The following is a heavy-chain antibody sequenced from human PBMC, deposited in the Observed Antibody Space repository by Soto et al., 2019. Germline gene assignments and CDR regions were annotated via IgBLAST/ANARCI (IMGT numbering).Heavy chain of an antibody. J-gene: IGHJ4*02. CDR3: AIDYYDSSGRPTIDY. CDR2: INHSGST. Sequence: QVQLQQWGAGLLKPSETLSLTCAVYVGSFSGYYWSWIRQPPGKGLEWIGEINHSGSTNYNPSLNRRVTISVDTSKNRFSLKLSSVTAADTAVYYCAIDYYDSSGRPTIDYWGQGTLVTVSS. V-gene: IGHV4-34*01. CDR1: VGSFSGYY. D-gene: IGHD3-22*01.